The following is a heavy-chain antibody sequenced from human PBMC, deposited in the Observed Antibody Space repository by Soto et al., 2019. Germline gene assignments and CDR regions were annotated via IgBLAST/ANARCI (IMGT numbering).Heavy chain of an antibody. CDR2: INAGNGNT. CDR1: GYTFTSYA. D-gene: IGHD2-15*01. J-gene: IGHJ6*02. Sequence: ASVKVSCKASGYTFTSYAIHWVRQAPGQRLEWMGWINAGNGNTKYSQKFQGRVTITRDTSASTAYMELSSLRSEDTAVYYCASGWEIGYCSGGSCSTYYYYGMDVWGQGTTVTVSS. CDR3: ASGWEIGYCSGGSCSTYYYYGMDV. V-gene: IGHV1-3*01.